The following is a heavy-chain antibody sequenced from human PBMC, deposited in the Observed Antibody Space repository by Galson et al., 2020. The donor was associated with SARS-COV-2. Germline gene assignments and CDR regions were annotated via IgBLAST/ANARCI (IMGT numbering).Heavy chain of an antibody. CDR3: ARDRLVPAATRVYYYGMDV. J-gene: IGHJ6*02. V-gene: IGHV4-39*07. CDR1: GGSISSSSYY. D-gene: IGHD2-2*01. Sequence: SETLSLTCTVSGGSISSSSYYWGWIRQPPGKGLEWIGSIYYSGSTYYNPSLKSRVTISVDTSKNQFSLKLSSVTAADTAVYYCARDRLVPAATRVYYYGMDVWGQGTTVTVSS. CDR2: IYYSGST.